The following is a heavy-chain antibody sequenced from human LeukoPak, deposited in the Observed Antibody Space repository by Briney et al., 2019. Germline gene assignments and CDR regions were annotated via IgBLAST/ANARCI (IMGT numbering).Heavy chain of an antibody. CDR3: ARYIAARGSWYFDC. CDR2: IYHSGST. D-gene: IGHD6-13*01. J-gene: IGHJ4*02. V-gene: IGHV4-4*02. Sequence: SGTLSLTRAVSGGSISSSNWWSWVRQPPGKGLEWIGEIYHSGSTNYNPSLKSRVTISEDKSKNQFSLKLSSVTAADTAVYYCARYIAARGSWYFDCWGQGILVTVSS. CDR1: GGSISSSNW.